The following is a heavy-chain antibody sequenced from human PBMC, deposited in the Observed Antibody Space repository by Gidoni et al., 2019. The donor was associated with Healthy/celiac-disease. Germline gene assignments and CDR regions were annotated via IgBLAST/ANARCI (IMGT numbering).Heavy chain of an antibody. D-gene: IGHD3-3*01. V-gene: IGHV4-34*01. CDR2: INHSGST. Sequence: QVQLQQWGAGLLKPSATLSLTCAVYGGSFSGYYWSWIRQPPGKGLEWIGEINHSGSTNYNPSLKSRVTISVDTSKNQFSLKLSSVTAADTAVYYCARGRGGYYTPFFSFDYWGQGTLVTVSS. CDR3: ARGRGGYYTPFFSFDY. CDR1: GGSFSGYY. J-gene: IGHJ4*02.